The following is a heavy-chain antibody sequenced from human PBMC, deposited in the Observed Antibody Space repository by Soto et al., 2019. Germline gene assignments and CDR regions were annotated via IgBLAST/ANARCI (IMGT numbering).Heavy chain of an antibody. V-gene: IGHV4-34*01. Sequence: PSETLSLXCAVYGGSFSDYYWSWIRQPPGKGLEWIGEINHSGTTNYNPSLKSRVTISIDTSKSQFSLKLSSVTAADTAVYYCARGDLRLHGHWGQGTLVTVSS. CDR3: ARGDLRLHGH. CDR1: GGSFSDYY. D-gene: IGHD5-12*01. CDR2: INHSGTT. J-gene: IGHJ1*01.